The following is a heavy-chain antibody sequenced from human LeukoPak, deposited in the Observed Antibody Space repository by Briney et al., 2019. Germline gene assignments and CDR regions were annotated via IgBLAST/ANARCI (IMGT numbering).Heavy chain of an antibody. Sequence: SETLSLTCAVSGASFSSTNWWTGVRQPPGKGLEWSGEIHDSGTTNYNPSLKSRVTISVDKSKRQFSLKLSSVTAADTAVYYCAIAIYDYVCAGGWGPGTLVTVSS. D-gene: IGHD3-16*01. V-gene: IGHV4-4*02. CDR1: GASFSSTNW. CDR3: AIAIYDYVCAGG. CDR2: IHDSGTT. J-gene: IGHJ4*02.